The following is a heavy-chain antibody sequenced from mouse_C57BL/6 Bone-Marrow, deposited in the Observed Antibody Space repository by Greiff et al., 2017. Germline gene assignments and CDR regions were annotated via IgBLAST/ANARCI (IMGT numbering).Heavy chain of an antibody. Sequence: VQLQQPGAELVRPGTSVKLSCKASGYTFTSYWMHWVKQRPGQGLEWIGVIDPSDSYTNYNQKFKGKATLTVDTSSSTAYMQLSSLTSEDSAVYYCAVDFDYWGQGTTLTVSS. CDR1: GYTFTSYW. CDR2: IDPSDSYT. V-gene: IGHV1-59*01. J-gene: IGHJ2*01. CDR3: AVDFDY.